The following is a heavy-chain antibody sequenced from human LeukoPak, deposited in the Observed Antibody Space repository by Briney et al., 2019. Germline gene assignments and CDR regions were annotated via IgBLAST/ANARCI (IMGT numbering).Heavy chain of an antibody. V-gene: IGHV3-11*04. J-gene: IGHJ6*03. D-gene: IGHD3-10*01. CDR1: GFTFCDYY. Sequence: GGSLRLSCAASGFTFCDYYMSWMRPAPGKGLEWVSYISSSDSTIYYADSVKGRFTISRDNAKNSLYLQMNSLRAEDTAVYYRARDRDQRYYYYMDVWGKGSTVTVSS. CDR3: ARDRDQRYYYYMDV. CDR2: ISSSDSTI.